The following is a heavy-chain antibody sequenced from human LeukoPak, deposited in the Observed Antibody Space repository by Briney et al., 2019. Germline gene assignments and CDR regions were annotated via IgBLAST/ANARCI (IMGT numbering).Heavy chain of an antibody. CDR1: GYSISSGYY. CDR3: ARRGSSGWPAYYYYYMDV. D-gene: IGHD6-19*01. Sequence: PSETLSLTCTVSGYSISSGYYWGWIRQPPGKGLEWIGSIYHSGSTYYNPSLKSRVTISVDTSKNQFSLKLSSVTAADTAVYYCARRGSSGWPAYYYYYMDVWGKGTTVTISS. V-gene: IGHV4-38-2*02. J-gene: IGHJ6*03. CDR2: IYHSGST.